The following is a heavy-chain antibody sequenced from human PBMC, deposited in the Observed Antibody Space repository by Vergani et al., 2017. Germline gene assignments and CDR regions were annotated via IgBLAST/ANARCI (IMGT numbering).Heavy chain of an antibody. CDR2: ISGGST. Sequence: EVQLVESRGVLVQPGGSLRLSCAASGFTVSSNEMSWVRQAPGKGLEWVSSISGGSTYYADSRKGRFTISIDNAKSTLFLQMNGLTSEDTAIYYCAQCANSVPRLPVYWGQGALVAVSS. J-gene: IGHJ4*02. CDR3: AQCANSVPRLPVY. D-gene: IGHD5/OR15-5a*01. CDR1: GFTVSSNE. V-gene: IGHV3-38-3*01.